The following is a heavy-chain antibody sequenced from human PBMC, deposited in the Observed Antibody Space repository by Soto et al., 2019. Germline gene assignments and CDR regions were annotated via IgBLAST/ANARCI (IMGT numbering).Heavy chain of an antibody. V-gene: IGHV3-53*01. CDR1: GFTVSSNY. CDR3: AAGGSLLWFGDLLSPAFDI. J-gene: IGHJ3*02. CDR2: IYSGGST. D-gene: IGHD3-10*01. Sequence: GGSLRLSCAASGFTVSSNYMSWVRQAPGKGLEWVSVIYSGGSTYYADSVKGRFTISRDNSKNTLYLQMNSLRAEDTAVYYCAAGGSLLWFGDLLSPAFDIWGQGTMVTVSS.